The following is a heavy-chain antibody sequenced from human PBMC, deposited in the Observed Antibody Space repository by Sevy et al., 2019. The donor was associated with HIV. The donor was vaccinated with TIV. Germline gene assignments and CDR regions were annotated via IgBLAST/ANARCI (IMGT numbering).Heavy chain of an antibody. J-gene: IGHJ4*02. CDR1: GFTFRGYG. CDR3: ARGGAARPDY. D-gene: IGHD6-6*01. CDR2: ISATGST. V-gene: IGHV3-48*02. Sequence: GGSLRLSCEASGFTFRGYGMNWVRQAPGKGLEWVSYISATGSTNYAESVKGRFTISRDNAKNSLSLQMDSLGEDDTAVYYCARGGAARPDYWGQGTLVTVSS.